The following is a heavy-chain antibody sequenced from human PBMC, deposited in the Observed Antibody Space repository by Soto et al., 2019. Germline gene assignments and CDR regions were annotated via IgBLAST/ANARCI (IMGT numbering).Heavy chain of an antibody. J-gene: IGHJ4*02. D-gene: IGHD3-22*01. Sequence: GASVKVSCKASGYTFTGYYMHWVRQAPGQGLEWMGWINPNSGGTNYAQKFQGRVTMTRDTSISTAYMELSRLRSDDTAVYYCARDRHDSSGYYYFDYWGAGTLVTV. CDR3: ARDRHDSSGYYYFDY. CDR1: GYTFTGYY. CDR2: INPNSGGT. V-gene: IGHV1-2*02.